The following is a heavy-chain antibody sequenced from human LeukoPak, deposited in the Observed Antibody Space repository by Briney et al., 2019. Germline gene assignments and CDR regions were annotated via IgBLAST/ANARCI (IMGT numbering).Heavy chain of an antibody. CDR1: GFTFSSYA. D-gene: IGHD3-16*01. CDR2: ISSSSSYI. Sequence: GGSLRLSCAASGFTFSSYAMTWVRQAPGKGLEWVSSISSSSSYIYYADSVKGRFTISRDNAKNSLYLQMNSLRAEDTAVYYCARDPGALGPPLYYFDYWGQGTLVTVSS. CDR3: ARDPGALGPPLYYFDY. J-gene: IGHJ4*02. V-gene: IGHV3-21*01.